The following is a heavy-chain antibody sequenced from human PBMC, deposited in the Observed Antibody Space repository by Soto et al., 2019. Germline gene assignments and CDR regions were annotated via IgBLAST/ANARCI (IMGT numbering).Heavy chain of an antibody. CDR2: ISSNGGST. V-gene: IGHV3-64*01. CDR3: AREYCTNGVCYDAFDI. J-gene: IGHJ3*02. Sequence: EVQLVESGGGLVQPGGSLRLSCAASGFTFSSYAMHWVRQAPGKGLEYVSAISSNGGSTYYANSVKGRFTISRDNSKNTLYLQMGSLRVEDMAVYYCAREYCTNGVCYDAFDIWGQGTMVTVSS. D-gene: IGHD2-8*01. CDR1: GFTFSSYA.